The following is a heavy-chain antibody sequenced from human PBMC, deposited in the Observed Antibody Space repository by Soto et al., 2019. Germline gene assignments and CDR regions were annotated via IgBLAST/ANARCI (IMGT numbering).Heavy chain of an antibody. D-gene: IGHD6-19*01. CDR1: GFTFDDYA. J-gene: IGHJ4*02. CDR3: AKVGSSSRWKYYFDY. Sequence: GGSLRLSCAASGFTFDDYAMHWVRQAPGKGLEWVSGISWNSGSIGYADSVKGRFTISRDNAKNSLYLQMNSLRAEDTALYYCAKVGSSSRWKYYFDYRGQGTLVTVSS. CDR2: ISWNSGSI. V-gene: IGHV3-9*01.